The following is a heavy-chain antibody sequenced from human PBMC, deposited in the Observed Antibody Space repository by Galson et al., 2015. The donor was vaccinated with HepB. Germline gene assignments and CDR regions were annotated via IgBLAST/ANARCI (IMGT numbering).Heavy chain of an antibody. Sequence: SLRLSCATSGFAFDDYAMHWVRQAPGKGLGWVSLITWDGRSTHYTDSVKGRFTISRDNSKNSLYLHMNSLRTEDTALYYCARDTRSSSWDYFAYWGQGTLVTVSS. CDR2: ITWDGRST. CDR3: ARDTRSSSWDYFAY. V-gene: IGHV3-43D*04. D-gene: IGHD6-13*01. CDR1: GFAFDDYA. J-gene: IGHJ4*02.